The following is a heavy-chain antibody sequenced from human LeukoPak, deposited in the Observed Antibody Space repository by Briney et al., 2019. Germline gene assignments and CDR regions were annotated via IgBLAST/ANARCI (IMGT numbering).Heavy chain of an antibody. CDR3: ARAGDYDSSGYYFDY. J-gene: IGHJ4*02. D-gene: IGHD3-22*01. CDR1: GFTFGSYG. V-gene: IGHV3-33*01. CDR2: IWYDGSNK. Sequence: GGSLRLSCAASGFTFGSYGMHWVRQAPGKGLEWVAVIWYDGSNKYYADSVKGRFTISRDNSKNTLYLQMNSLRAEDTAVYYCARAGDYDSSGYYFDYWGQGTLVTVSS.